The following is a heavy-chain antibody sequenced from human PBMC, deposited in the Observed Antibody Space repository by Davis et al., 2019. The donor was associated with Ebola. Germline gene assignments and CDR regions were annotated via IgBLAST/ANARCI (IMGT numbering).Heavy chain of an antibody. CDR1: GGSISSYY. CDR3: ARATYDFWSGYPYYYGMDV. D-gene: IGHD3-3*01. CDR2: IYYSGST. Sequence: MPSETLSLTCTVSGGSISSYYWSWIRQPPGKGLEWIGYIYYSGSTYYNPSLKSRVTISVDTSKNQFSLKLSSVTAADTAVYYCARATYDFWSGYPYYYGMDVWGQGTTVTVSS. J-gene: IGHJ6*02. V-gene: IGHV4-59*08.